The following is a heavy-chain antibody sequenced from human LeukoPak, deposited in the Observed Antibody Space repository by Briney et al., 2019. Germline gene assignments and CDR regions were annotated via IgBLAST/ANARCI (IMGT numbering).Heavy chain of an antibody. Sequence: PSETLSLTCTVSGGSISSGSYYWSWIRQPAGKGLEWIGRIYTSGSTNYNPSLKSRVTISVDTSKNQFSLKLSSVTAADTAVYYCAGDVLTGYQHYWGQGTLVTVSS. V-gene: IGHV4-61*02. CDR2: IYTSGST. CDR1: GGSISSGSYY. CDR3: AGDVLTGYQHY. D-gene: IGHD3-9*01. J-gene: IGHJ4*02.